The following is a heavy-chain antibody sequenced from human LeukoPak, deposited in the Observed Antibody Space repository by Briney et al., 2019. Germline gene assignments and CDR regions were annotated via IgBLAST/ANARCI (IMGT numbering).Heavy chain of an antibody. CDR2: INPNSGGT. CDR3: ARVQQLGRDFDY. CDR1: GYTFTGYY. Sequence: GASVKVSCKASGYTFTGYYMHWVRQAPGQGLEWMGRINPNSGGTNYAQKFQGRVTMTRDTSISTAYMELSTLRSDDTAVYYCARVQQLGRDFDYWGQGTLVTVSS. V-gene: IGHV1-2*06. J-gene: IGHJ4*02. D-gene: IGHD6-13*01.